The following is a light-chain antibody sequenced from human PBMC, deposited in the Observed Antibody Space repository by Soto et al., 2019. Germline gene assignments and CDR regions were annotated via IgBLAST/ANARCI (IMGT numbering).Light chain of an antibody. CDR2: WAS. CDR3: QQSYSTSFT. Sequence: DIVMTQSPDFLAVSLGERATISCKSSQNVLYRSSNKSYLAWYQQRPGQPPRLLLYWASTRESGVPDRFVGSGSETDFTLTITSLQPEDFATYYCQQSYSTSFTFGPGTKVDIK. V-gene: IGKV4-1*01. CDR1: QNVLYRSSNKSY. J-gene: IGKJ3*01.